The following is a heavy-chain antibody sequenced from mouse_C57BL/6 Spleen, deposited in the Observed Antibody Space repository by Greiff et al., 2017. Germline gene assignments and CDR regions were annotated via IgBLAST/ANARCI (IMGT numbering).Heavy chain of an antibody. CDR2: IDPSDSYT. Sequence: VQLQQSGAELVKPGASVKLSCKASGYTFTSYWMQWVKQRPGQGLEWIGEIDPSDSYTNYNQKFKGKATLTVDTSSSTAYMQLSSLTSEDSAVYYCARDTTVVAKYFDVWGTGTTVTVSS. CDR3: ARDTTVVAKYFDV. J-gene: IGHJ1*03. V-gene: IGHV1-50*01. CDR1: GYTFTSYW. D-gene: IGHD1-1*01.